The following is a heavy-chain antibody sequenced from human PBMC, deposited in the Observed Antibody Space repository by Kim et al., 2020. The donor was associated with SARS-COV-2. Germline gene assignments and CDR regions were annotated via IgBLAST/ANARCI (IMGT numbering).Heavy chain of an antibody. J-gene: IGHJ6*02. CDR3: ARDRITIFGVVIKSYYYGMDV. CDR1: GYTFTSYY. CDR2: FNPSGGST. D-gene: IGHD3-3*01. Sequence: ASVKVSCKASGYTFTSYYMHWVRQAPGQGLEWMGIFNPSGGSTSYAQKFQGRVTMTRDTSTSTVYMELSSLRSEDTAVYYCARDRITIFGVVIKSYYYGMDVWGQGTTVTVSS. V-gene: IGHV1-46*01.